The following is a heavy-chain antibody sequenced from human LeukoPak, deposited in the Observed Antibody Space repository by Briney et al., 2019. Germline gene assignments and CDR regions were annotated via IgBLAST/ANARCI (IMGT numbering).Heavy chain of an antibody. CDR1: GYTFTSYG. V-gene: IGHV1-8*03. D-gene: IGHD3-22*01. CDR2: MNPDSGNT. Sequence: ASVKVSCKASGYTFTSYGISWVRQATGQGLEWMGWMNPDSGNTGYAQKFQGRVTITRNTSISTAYMELSSLRSEDTAVYYCARDQYYSYGSGYYAFDIWGQGTMVTVSS. CDR3: ARDQYYSYGSGYYAFDI. J-gene: IGHJ3*02.